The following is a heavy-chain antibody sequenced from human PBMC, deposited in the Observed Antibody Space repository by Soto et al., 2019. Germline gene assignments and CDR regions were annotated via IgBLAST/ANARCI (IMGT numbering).Heavy chain of an antibody. J-gene: IGHJ4*02. D-gene: IGHD1-20*01. CDR3: AREASVYFDY. CDR2: IYHSGST. V-gene: IGHV4-30-2*01. CDR1: VGSISSGGYS. Sequence: NPSETLSLTCAVSVGSISSGGYSWSWIRQPPGKGLEWIGYIYHSGSTYYNPSLKSRVTISVDRSKNQFSLKLSSVTAADTAVYYCAREASVYFDYWGQGTLVTVSS.